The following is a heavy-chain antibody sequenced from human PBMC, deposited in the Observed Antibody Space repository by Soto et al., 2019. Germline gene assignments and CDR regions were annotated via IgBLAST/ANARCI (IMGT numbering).Heavy chain of an antibody. CDR3: AKNSADSSGYYY. V-gene: IGHV3-30*18. Sequence: PGGSLRLSCAASGFTFSSYGMHWVRQAPGKGLEWVAVISYDGSNKYYADSVKGRFTISRDNSKNTLYLQMNSLRAEDTAVYYCAKNSADSSGYYYWGQGTLVTVSS. J-gene: IGHJ4*02. D-gene: IGHD3-22*01. CDR1: GFTFSSYG. CDR2: ISYDGSNK.